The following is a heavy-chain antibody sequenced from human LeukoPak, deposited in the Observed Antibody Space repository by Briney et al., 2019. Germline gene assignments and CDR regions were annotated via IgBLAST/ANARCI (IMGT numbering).Heavy chain of an antibody. V-gene: IGHV4-61*02. CDR2: IYTSGST. Sequence: SETLSLTCTVSGGSLIGGSYYWSWIRQPPGKGLEWIGRIYTSGSTNYNPSLKSRVTISLNTSKNQFSLKLSSVTAADTAVYYCARDRAGGNYLLDYWGQGTLVTVSS. D-gene: IGHD1-26*01. CDR3: ARDRAGGNYLLDY. CDR1: GGSLIGGSYY. J-gene: IGHJ4*02.